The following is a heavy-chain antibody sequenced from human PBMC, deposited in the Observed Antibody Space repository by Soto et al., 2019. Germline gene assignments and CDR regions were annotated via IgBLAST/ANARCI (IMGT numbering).Heavy chain of an antibody. CDR2: ISSSSSYI. J-gene: IGHJ4*02. CDR1: GFTFSSYS. Sequence: GGSLRLSCAASGFTFSSYSMNWVRQAPGKGLEWVSSISSSSSYIYYADSVKGRFTISRDNAKNSLYLQMNSLRAEDTAVYYCARVGSSSSNFYYFDYWGQGTLVTVSS. D-gene: IGHD6-6*01. V-gene: IGHV3-21*01. CDR3: ARVGSSSSNFYYFDY.